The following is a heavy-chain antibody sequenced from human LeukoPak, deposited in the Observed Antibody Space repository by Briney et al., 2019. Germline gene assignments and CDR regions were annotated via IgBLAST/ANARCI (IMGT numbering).Heavy chain of an antibody. J-gene: IGHJ5*02. CDR1: GYTFTGYY. D-gene: IGHD4-23*01. CDR3: ARDGLPYGGNSGWFDP. CDR2: INPNSGGT. Sequence: ASVKVSCKASGYTFTGYYMHWVRQAPGQGLEWMGWINPNSGGTNYQGRVTMTRDTSISTAYMELSRLRSDDTAVYYCARDGLPYGGNSGWFDPWGQGTLVTVSS. V-gene: IGHV1-2*02.